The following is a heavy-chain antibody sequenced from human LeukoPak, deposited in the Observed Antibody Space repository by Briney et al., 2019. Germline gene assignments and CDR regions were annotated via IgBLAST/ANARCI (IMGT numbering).Heavy chain of an antibody. CDR3: AGVFSGRRPFEL. Sequence: SETLSFTCTVSGGSITSYYWNWIRQPPGKGLEWIGYVYCRGATNYNPSLKTRVTTSIDTSKKQFSLKLSSVTAADTAVYFCAGVFSGRRPFELWGKGTLVTVSS. J-gene: IGHJ4*02. CDR2: VYCRGAT. V-gene: IGHV4-59*01. CDR1: GGSITSYY. D-gene: IGHD3-10*01.